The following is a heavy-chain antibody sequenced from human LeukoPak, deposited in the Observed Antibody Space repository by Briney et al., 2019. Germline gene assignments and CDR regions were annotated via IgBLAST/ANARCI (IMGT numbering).Heavy chain of an antibody. V-gene: IGHV3-48*02. CDR1: GFSFSVYS. CDR2: INGDSQST. CDR3: ARVRRDGYIAY. J-gene: IGHJ4*02. Sequence: PGGSLRLSCAASGFSFSVYSMAWVRQAPGKGLEGISYINGDSQSTDYADFVNGRFTSSRDNAKNSLYLQMNNLRDEDTAVYYCARVRRDGYIAYWGQGTLVTVSS.